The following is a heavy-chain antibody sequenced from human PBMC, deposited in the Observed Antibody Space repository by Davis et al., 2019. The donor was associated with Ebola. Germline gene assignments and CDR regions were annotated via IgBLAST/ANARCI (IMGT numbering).Heavy chain of an antibody. V-gene: IGHV3-21*06. J-gene: IGHJ3*02. CDR3: AREVAGPDAFDI. CDR2: ISGSGGST. Sequence: GESLKISCAASGFTFSKYGMHWVRQAPGRGLEWVSIISGSGGSTYYADSVKGRFTISRDNAKNTLYLQMDSLRVEDTAVYYCAREVAGPDAFDIWGQGTMVTVSS. CDR1: GFTFSKYG. D-gene: IGHD6-19*01.